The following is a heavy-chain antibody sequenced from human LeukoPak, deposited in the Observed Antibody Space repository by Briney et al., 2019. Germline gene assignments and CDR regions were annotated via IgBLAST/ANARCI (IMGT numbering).Heavy chain of an antibody. CDR3: ARLTGGYDYVWGSYVSDAFDI. D-gene: IGHD3-16*01. CDR1: GGSISSSSYY. J-gene: IGHJ3*02. V-gene: IGHV4-39*01. Sequence: SETLSLTCTVSGGSISSSSYYWGWIRQPPGKGLEWVGSIYYSGSIYYNPSLKSRVTISVDTSKNQFSLKLSSVTAADTAVYYCARLTGGYDYVWGSYVSDAFDIWGQGTMVTVSS. CDR2: IYYSGSI.